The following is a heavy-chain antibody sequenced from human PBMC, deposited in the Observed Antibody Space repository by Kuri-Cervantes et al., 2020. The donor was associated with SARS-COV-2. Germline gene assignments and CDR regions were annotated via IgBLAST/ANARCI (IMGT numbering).Heavy chain of an antibody. Sequence: GGSLRLFCAASGFTVRSHYMIWVRQAPGKGLECVSVIYNVGSTYYAESVKGRFTISRDNAKNSLYLQMNSLRAEDTAVYYCARDRPHYDFWRGYYTKGGNNYYYYGMDVWGQGTMVTVSS. V-gene: IGHV3-53*01. CDR1: GFTVRSHY. D-gene: IGHD3-3*01. CDR2: IYNVGST. J-gene: IGHJ6*02. CDR3: ARDRPHYDFWRGYYTKGGNNYYYYGMDV.